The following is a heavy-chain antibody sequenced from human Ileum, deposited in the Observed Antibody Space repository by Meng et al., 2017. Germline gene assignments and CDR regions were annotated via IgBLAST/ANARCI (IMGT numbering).Heavy chain of an antibody. V-gene: IGHV4-34*01. CDR1: GGSFSGYY. Sequence: VQLQTGGSGLLKSSVTLSLTCAVYGGSFSGYYWSWIRQPPGKGLEWIGEINHSGSTNYNPSLKSRVTISVDTSKNQFSLKLSSVTAADTAVYYCARGGPWFDPWGQGTLVTVPS. J-gene: IGHJ5*02. CDR3: ARGGPWFDP. CDR2: INHSGST.